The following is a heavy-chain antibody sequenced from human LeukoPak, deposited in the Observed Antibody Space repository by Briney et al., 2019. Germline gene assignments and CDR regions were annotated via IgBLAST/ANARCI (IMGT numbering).Heavy chain of an antibody. CDR2: ISYSSSTI. J-gene: IGHJ4*02. CDR1: GFTFSSYS. V-gene: IGHV3-48*01. CDR3: ARDRLHYGEYEKTFDY. D-gene: IGHD4-17*01. Sequence: TGGSLRLSCAASGFTFSSYSMNWARQAPGKGLEWVSYISYSSSTIYYADSVKGRFTISRDNGKNSLYPQMNSLRAEDTAVYYCARDRLHYGEYEKTFDYWGQGTLVTVSS.